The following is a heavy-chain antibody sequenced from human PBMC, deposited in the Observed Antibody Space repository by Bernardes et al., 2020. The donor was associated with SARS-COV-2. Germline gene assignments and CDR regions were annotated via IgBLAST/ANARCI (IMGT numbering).Heavy chain of an antibody. CDR2: VSFAGTT. J-gene: IGHJ4*02. V-gene: IGHV4-39*01. D-gene: IGHD3-3*01. CDR1: GGSISSTDYY. CDR3: ASLKGQRFYDY. Sequence: LSLTCSVSGGSISSTDYYWDWIRQPPGKGLEWIGSVSFAGTTYYNPSLKNRLTISEDKPKNQFTLRLNSATAADTAVYYCASLKGQRFYDYRGQGSLVNVYS.